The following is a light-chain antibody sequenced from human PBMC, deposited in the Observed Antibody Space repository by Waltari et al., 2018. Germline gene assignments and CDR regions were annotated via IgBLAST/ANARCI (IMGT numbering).Light chain of an antibody. CDR3: TSYAGINNLV. CDR2: EVN. J-gene: IGLJ1*01. V-gene: IGLV2-8*01. CDR1: SNDVAGYNY. Sequence: QSALTKPASASGSPGQSVTISCTGTSNDVAGYNYVSWYQKYPGKVSKLLIYEVNKRPSVVPDLFSGSKSGNTASLTVSGLQAEDEATYYCTSYAGINNLVFGTGTKVTVL.